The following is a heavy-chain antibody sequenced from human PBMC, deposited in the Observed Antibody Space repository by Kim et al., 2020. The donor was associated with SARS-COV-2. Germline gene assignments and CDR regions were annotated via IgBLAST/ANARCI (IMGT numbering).Heavy chain of an antibody. V-gene: IGHV5-51*01. Sequence: GESLKISCKGSGYSFSSYWIGWVRQMPGKGLEWMGIIYPSDSDTRYSPSFQGQVTISADKSISTAYLQWSSLKASDTAMYYCARQMAGTTPHDPFDIWGQWTVVTVSS. CDR1: GYSFSSYW. D-gene: IGHD1-1*01. J-gene: IGHJ3*02. CDR3: ARQMAGTTPHDPFDI. CDR2: IYPSDSDT.